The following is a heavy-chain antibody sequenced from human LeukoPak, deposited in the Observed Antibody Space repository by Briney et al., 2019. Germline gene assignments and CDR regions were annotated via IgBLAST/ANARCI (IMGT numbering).Heavy chain of an antibody. D-gene: IGHD6-13*01. J-gene: IGHJ4*02. V-gene: IGHV4-34*01. CDR1: GGSFSGYY. Sequence: SETLSLTCAVFGGSFSGYYWSWIRQPPGEGLEWIGEINHSGSINYNPSLKSRVTISVDTSKNQFSLKLSSVTAADTAVYYCARVWSSSRPFSRDYWGQGTLVTVSS. CDR3: ARVWSSSRPFSRDY. CDR2: INHSGSI.